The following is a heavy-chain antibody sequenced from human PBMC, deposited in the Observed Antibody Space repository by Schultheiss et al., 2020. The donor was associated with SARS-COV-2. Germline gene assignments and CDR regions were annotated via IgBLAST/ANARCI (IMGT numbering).Heavy chain of an antibody. D-gene: IGHD6-19*01. V-gene: IGHV4-31*03. J-gene: IGHJ4*02. CDR1: GGSISSGGYY. CDR2: IYYSGST. Sequence: SQTLSLTCTVSGGSISSGGYYWSWIRQHPGKGLEWIGYIYYSGSTNYNPSLKSRVTISVDTSKNQFSLKLSSVTAADTAVYYCARSGGSGWYVDYWGQGTLVTVSS. CDR3: ARSGGSGWYVDY.